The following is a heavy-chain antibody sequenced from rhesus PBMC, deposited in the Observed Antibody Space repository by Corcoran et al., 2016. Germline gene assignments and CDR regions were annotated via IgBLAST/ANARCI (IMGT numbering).Heavy chain of an antibody. CDR2: IYGGGRT. Sequence: QVQLQESGPGLVKPSETLSLTCAVSGGSISSNFWSWIRQSPGKGLEWIGYIYGGGRTTDHPTRKSRVTSATDTSKKQFSLKLSPVTAADTAVYYCARRSSWSFDYWGQGVLVTVSS. D-gene: IGHD6-13*01. CDR1: GGSISSNF. J-gene: IGHJ4*01. V-gene: IGHV4-160*01. CDR3: ARRSSWSFDY.